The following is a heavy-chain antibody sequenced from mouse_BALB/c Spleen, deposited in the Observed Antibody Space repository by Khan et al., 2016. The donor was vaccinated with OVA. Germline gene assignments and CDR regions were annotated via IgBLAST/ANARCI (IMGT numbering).Heavy chain of an antibody. D-gene: IGHD1-1*01. CDR2: IAPGSGNT. J-gene: IGHJ2*01. Sequence: DLVKPGASVTLSCKASGYTFTSYWINWIKQRPGQGLEWIGHIAPGSGNTYYNEMFKGQTTLTVDTSSSTAYIQLSTLSSEDSAVXFCARSNYYGRSLYAMDYWGQGTTLTVSS. CDR3: ARSNYYGRSLYAMDY. CDR1: GYTFTSYW. V-gene: IGHV1S41*01.